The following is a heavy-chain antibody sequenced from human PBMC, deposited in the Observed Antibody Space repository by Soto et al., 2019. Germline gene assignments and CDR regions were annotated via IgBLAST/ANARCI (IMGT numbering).Heavy chain of an antibody. D-gene: IGHD1-1*01. J-gene: IGHJ4*02. V-gene: IGHV6-1*01. CDR3: ENMDWNRLTFDY. CDR1: GDSVSSNSAT. CDR2: TYYRSKWYN. Sequence: SQTLSLTCAISGDSVSSNSATWNWIRQSPSRGLEWLGRTYYRSKWYNDYAVSVKSRIIINPDTSKNQFSLQLNSVTPEDTAVYYCENMDWNRLTFDYWGQGTLVTVSS.